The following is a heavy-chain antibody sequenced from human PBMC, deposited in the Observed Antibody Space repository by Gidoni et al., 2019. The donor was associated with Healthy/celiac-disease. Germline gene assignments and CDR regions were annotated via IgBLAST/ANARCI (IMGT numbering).Heavy chain of an antibody. CDR3: ARDIAASGSYAFDI. CDR2: SSSSSSYI. V-gene: IGHV3-21*01. D-gene: IGHD6-13*01. Sequence: VQLVESGGGLVKTGGDLRRPCAASGFHFRSYSMNWVRKAPGKGLELVSSSSSSSSYIYYADSVKVRFTISRDNAKNSLYLQMNSLRAEYTAVYYCARDIAASGSYAFDIWGQGTMVTVSS. CDR1: GFHFRSYS. J-gene: IGHJ3*02.